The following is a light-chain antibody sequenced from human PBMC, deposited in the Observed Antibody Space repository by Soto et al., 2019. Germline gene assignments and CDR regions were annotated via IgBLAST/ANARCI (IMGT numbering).Light chain of an antibody. CDR3: SSYAGSNNLV. CDR2: EVS. V-gene: IGLV2-8*01. J-gene: IGLJ2*01. CDR1: SSDVGGYNY. Sequence: QSALTQPPSAPGSPGQSVTISCTGTSSDVGGYNYVSWYQHHPGKAPKLIISEVSKRPSEVPDRFSGSKSGNTASLTVSGLQAEDEADYYCSSYAGSNNLVFGGGTKLTVL.